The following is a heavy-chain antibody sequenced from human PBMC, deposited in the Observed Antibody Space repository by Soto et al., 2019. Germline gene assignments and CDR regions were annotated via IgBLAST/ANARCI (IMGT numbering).Heavy chain of an antibody. CDR3: VEPPGYYYDSSTYYSA. D-gene: IGHD3-22*01. V-gene: IGHV3-64D*06. J-gene: IGHJ5*02. Sequence: GGSLRLSCSASGFTFSTYSMHWVRQAPGRGLEYVSAISSDGTTYYADSVKGRFTISRDNSKNTLYLRVSSLRAEDTAVYYCVEPPGYYYDSSTYYSAWGQGALVTVSS. CDR2: ISSDGTT. CDR1: GFTFSTYS.